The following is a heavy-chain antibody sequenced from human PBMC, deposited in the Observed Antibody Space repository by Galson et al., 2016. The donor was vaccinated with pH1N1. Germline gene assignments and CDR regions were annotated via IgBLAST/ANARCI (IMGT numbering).Heavy chain of an antibody. CDR3: ARGNYYYDSGPLDY. CDR2: IIGMFGTT. D-gene: IGHD3-10*01. Sequence: SVKVSCKASKGTFSSYAMTWVRQAPGQGLEWMGGIIGMFGTTNYAQKFQGRLTISADEFTSTAYMELTSLRSDDTAVYYCARGNYYYDSGPLDYWGQGTLVTVSS. CDR1: KGTFSSYA. J-gene: IGHJ4*02. V-gene: IGHV1-69*13.